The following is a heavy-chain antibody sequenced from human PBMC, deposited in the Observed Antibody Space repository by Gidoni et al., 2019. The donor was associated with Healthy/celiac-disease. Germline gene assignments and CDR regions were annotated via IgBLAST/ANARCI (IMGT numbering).Heavy chain of an antibody. J-gene: IGHJ4*02. Sequence: EVQLVESGGGLVQPGRSLRLSCAASGFTFDDYAMPAGPQAPGKGLEWVSGISWNSGRIGDADSVKGRFTISRDNAKNSLYLQMNSLRAEDTALYYCAKDVTRDYYGSGPSRPNYFDYWGQGTLVTVSS. V-gene: IGHV3-9*01. CDR3: AKDVTRDYYGSGPSRPNYFDY. CDR1: GFTFDDYA. CDR2: ISWNSGRI. D-gene: IGHD3-10*01.